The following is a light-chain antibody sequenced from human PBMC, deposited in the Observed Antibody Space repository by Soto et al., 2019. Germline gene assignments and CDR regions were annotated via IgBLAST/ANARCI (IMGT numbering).Light chain of an antibody. V-gene: IGLV2-14*01. CDR3: SLYTSSGTRV. Sequence: QSALTQPASVSGSPGQSITISCTGTTSDVGCYNFISWYQLHPRKDPKLMIFEVSNRPSGVSNRFSGDKSGNKASLTISGLQAEDEADYYCSLYTSSGTRVFGTGTKVTVL. CDR1: TSDVGCYNF. CDR2: EVS. J-gene: IGLJ1*01.